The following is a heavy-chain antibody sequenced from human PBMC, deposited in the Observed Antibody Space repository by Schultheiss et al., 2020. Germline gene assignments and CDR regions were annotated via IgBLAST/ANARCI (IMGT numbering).Heavy chain of an antibody. V-gene: IGHV1-8*02. CDR2: ISAYNGNT. Sequence: ASVKVSCKASGYTFTSYYMHWVRQAPGQGLEWMGWISAYNGNTNYAQKLQGRVTMTRNTSISTAYMELSSLRSEDTAVYYCARAGWAVAGQADAFDIWGQGTMVTVSS. D-gene: IGHD6-19*01. CDR1: GYTFTSYY. J-gene: IGHJ3*02. CDR3: ARAGWAVAGQADAFDI.